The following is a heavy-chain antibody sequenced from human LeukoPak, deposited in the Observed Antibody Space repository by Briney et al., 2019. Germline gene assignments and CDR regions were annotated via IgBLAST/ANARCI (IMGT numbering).Heavy chain of an antibody. V-gene: IGHV3-20*04. J-gene: IGHJ6*03. CDR3: ARVFEDFTPVRDSYYMDV. CDR1: GFTFDDYG. Sequence: AGGSLRLSCAASGFTFDDYGMSWVRQAPGKGLEWVSGINWNGGSTGYADSVKGRFTISRDNAKNSLYLQMNSLRAEDTALYYCARVFEDFTPVRDSYYMDVWGKGTTVTVSS. CDR2: INWNGGST. D-gene: IGHD3-9*01.